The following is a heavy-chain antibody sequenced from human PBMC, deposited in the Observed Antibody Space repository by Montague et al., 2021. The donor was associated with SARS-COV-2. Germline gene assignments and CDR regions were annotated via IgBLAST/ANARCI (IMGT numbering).Heavy chain of an antibody. Sequence: SLRLSCAASGFTFSSYSMNWVRQTPGKGLEWVSSISSSSSTIYYADSVKGRFTISRDNAKNSLYLQMNSLRDEDTAVYYCARDLVLWFGEHVVWGQGTLVTVSS. J-gene: IGHJ4*02. V-gene: IGHV3-48*02. CDR2: ISSSSSTI. CDR3: ARDLVLWFGEHVV. D-gene: IGHD3-10*01. CDR1: GFTFSSYS.